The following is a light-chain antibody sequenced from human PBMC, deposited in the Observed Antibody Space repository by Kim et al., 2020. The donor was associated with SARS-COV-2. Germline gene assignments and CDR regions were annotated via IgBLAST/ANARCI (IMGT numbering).Light chain of an antibody. Sequence: EIVMTQSPATLSVSPGERATLSCRASQSVGTSLAWYQQRPGQAPRLLIYHASARVTGVPDRFSGSVSGTEFTLIISSLQSEDFALYHCQQYSQWPLFTFGQGTKLEI. CDR3: QQYSQWPLFT. CDR2: HAS. CDR1: QSVGTS. V-gene: IGKV3-15*01. J-gene: IGKJ2*01.